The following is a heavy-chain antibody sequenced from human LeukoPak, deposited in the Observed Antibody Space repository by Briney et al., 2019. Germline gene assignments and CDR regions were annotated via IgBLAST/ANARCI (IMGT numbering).Heavy chain of an antibody. CDR1: GYSISCGYY. Sequence: PSETLSLTCAVSGYSISCGYYWVWMRPPPGKGRVWIGSIYHSGSTYYNPSLKSRVSISVDTTKSQFSLRLSSVTAADTALYYCARGGWSLDYWGQGTLVAVSS. V-gene: IGHV4-38-2*01. CDR3: ARGGWSLDY. D-gene: IGHD6-19*01. J-gene: IGHJ4*02. CDR2: IYHSGST.